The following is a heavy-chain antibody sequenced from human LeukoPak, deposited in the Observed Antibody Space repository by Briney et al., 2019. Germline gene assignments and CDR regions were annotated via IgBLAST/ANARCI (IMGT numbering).Heavy chain of an antibody. V-gene: IGHV3-20*04. D-gene: IGHD3-16*01. CDR2: ISCNGCSK. CDR1: GFTFDDYG. CDR3: ARAGGGYGDYFSY. Sequence: LPGGSLRLSCAAPGFTFDDYGMSWVRQAPGKGLEWDSGISCNGCSKSYADSVKVPFTTSRDKAKISLYLQRNSLTAEDSALYYCARAGGGYGDYFSYWGQGTLVTVAS. J-gene: IGHJ4*02.